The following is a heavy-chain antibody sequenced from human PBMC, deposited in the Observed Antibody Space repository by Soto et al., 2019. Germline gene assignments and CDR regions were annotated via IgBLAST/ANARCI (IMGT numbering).Heavy chain of an antibody. D-gene: IGHD2-2*01. CDR2: IYFGGST. V-gene: IGHV4-30-2*01. CDR1: GSSISSAGYS. CDR3: ARAAGAVPAADGMDV. J-gene: IGHJ6*02. Sequence: QLQLQESGSGLVKASQTLSLTCAVSGSSISSAGYSWNWIRQPPGKGLEWIGYIYFGGSTYYNPSLKSRVTIDRSDTQFSLKLYSVTAADTAVYYCARAAGAVPAADGMDVWGQGTTVTVSS.